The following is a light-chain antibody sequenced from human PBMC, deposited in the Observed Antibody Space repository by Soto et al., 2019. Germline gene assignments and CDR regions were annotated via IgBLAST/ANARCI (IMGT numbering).Light chain of an antibody. CDR3: QQRRNWPPLIT. Sequence: EIPLTQSPTTLSFSPGERATLSCRASQSVSSYLAWYQQKHGQAPRLLIYDAANRATRIPARFSGSGSGTDFTLTISSLEPEDFAVYSCQQRRNWPPLITFGQGTRLEIK. J-gene: IGKJ5*01. CDR2: DAA. V-gene: IGKV3-11*01. CDR1: QSVSSY.